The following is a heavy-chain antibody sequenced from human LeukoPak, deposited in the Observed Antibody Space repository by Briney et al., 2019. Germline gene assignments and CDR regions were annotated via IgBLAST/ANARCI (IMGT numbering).Heavy chain of an antibody. CDR3: ARSERYNSGWYFYFDY. V-gene: IGHV1-69*04. CDR2: IIPILGIA. CDR1: GGTFSSYA. J-gene: IGHJ4*02. Sequence: AASVKVSCKASGGTFSSYAISWVRQAPGQGLEWMGRIIPILGIANYAQKFQGRVTITADKSTSTAYMELSSLRSEDTAVYYCARSERYNSGWYFYFDYWGQGTLVTVSS. D-gene: IGHD6-19*01.